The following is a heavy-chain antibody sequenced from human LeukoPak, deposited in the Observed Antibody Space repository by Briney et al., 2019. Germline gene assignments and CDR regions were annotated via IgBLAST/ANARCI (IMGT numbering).Heavy chain of an antibody. CDR3: ARHGIAVADFDY. V-gene: IGHV4-39*01. J-gene: IGHJ4*02. CDR2: IYYSGST. CDR1: GGSISSSSYY. D-gene: IGHD6-19*01. Sequence: SETLSLTCTVSGGSISSSSYYWGWIRQPPGKGLEWIGSIYYSGSTYYNPSLKSRATISVDTSKNQFSLKLSSVTAADTAVYYCARHGIAVADFDYWGQGTLVTVSS.